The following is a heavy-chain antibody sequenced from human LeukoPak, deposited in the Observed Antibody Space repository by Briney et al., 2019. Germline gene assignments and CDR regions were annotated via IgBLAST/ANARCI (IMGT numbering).Heavy chain of an antibody. CDR1: GFTFSSYD. CDR3: ARSHLYYGSGIDY. J-gene: IGHJ4*02. V-gene: IGHV3-13*01. CDR2: VGTAGDT. D-gene: IGHD3-10*01. Sequence: GGSLRLSCAASGFTFSSYDMHWVRQATGKGLELVTAVGTAGDTYYPGSVKGRFTISRENAKNSLFLQMNSLRAGDTAVYYCARSHLYYGSGIDYWGQGTLLTVSS.